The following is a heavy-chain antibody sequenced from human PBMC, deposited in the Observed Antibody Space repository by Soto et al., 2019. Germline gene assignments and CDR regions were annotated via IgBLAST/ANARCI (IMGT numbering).Heavy chain of an antibody. J-gene: IGHJ3*01. CDR1: GGSFPSDT. V-gene: IGHV1-69*01. CDR2: IVPVFGTP. Sequence: QVQLMQSGAEVQKPGSSVKVSCKASGGSFPSDTISWVRQAPGQGLEWLGGIVPVFGTPNHAQKFQGRVTISADGSTNTAYMELTSLRPEDTAVYYCTRPSSGYYHDAFDLWGQGTLVTVSS. CDR3: TRPSSGYYHDAFDL. D-gene: IGHD3-22*01.